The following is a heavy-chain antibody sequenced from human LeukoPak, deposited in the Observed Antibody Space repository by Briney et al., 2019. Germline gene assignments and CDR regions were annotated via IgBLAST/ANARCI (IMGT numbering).Heavy chain of an antibody. J-gene: IGHJ4*02. CDR2: INQSGTT. CDR1: GGSFSGYY. Sequence: PSETLSLTCAVYGGSFSGYYWSWIRQSPGKGLEWIGEINQSGTTNYNPSLKSRATISIDTSKNQFSLKLNSVTAADTAVYYCAINDGGGSYYKSDFWGQGILVTVSS. D-gene: IGHD3-10*01. CDR3: AINDGGGSYYKSDF. V-gene: IGHV4-34*01.